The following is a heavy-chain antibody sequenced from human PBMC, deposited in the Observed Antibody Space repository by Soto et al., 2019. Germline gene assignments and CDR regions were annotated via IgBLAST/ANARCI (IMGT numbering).Heavy chain of an antibody. J-gene: IGHJ4*02. Sequence: ASVKVSCKASGNTFTSYDINWVRQATGHGLEWMGWINPNSGNIGYAQKFQGRVTMTRDTSTSTVYMELSSLRSEDTAVYYCARVSGYSSSEALDYWGQGTLVTVSS. CDR1: GNTFTSYD. V-gene: IGHV1-8*01. CDR2: INPNSGNI. D-gene: IGHD6-6*01. CDR3: ARVSGYSSSEALDY.